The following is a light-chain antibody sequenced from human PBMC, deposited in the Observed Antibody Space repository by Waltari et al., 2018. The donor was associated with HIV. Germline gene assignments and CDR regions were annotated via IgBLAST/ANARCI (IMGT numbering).Light chain of an antibody. J-gene: IGKJ1*01. V-gene: IGKV4-1*01. CDR2: WAS. Sequence: DIVLTQPPAPLAVTLGDSGTINFKSSHSVFQNSDQRNFLAWYQQKPGQPPKLLISWASIREFGVPDRFSGSGSGTDFTLTINNLQAEDVAVYYCQQYFWSPWTFGQGTKVEI. CDR1: HSVFQNSDQRNF. CDR3: QQYFWSPWT.